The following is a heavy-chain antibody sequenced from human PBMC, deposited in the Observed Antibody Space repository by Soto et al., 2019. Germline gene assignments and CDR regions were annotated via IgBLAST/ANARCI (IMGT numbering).Heavy chain of an antibody. CDR1: GYTFTSYY. CDR2: INPSGGST. Sequence: ASVKVSCKASGYTFTSYYMHWVRQAPGQGLEWMGIINPSGGSTSYAQKFQGRVTMTRDTSTSTVYMELSNLRSEDTAVYYCARSFSYYDSSGSVNWFDPWGQGTLVTVSS. CDR3: ARSFSYYDSSGSVNWFDP. D-gene: IGHD3-22*01. J-gene: IGHJ5*02. V-gene: IGHV1-46*01.